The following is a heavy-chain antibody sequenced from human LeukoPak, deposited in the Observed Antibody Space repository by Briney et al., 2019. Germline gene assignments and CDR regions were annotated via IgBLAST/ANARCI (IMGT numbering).Heavy chain of an antibody. J-gene: IGHJ3*01. Sequence: GGSLRLSCTAPGFTVRSNYMSWGRQSPRKGLEWVSLMYSCGRTDYADSVKGRLIISRDHDKNTLYLQMNSLRAEDTAVYYCARDRYCSGGSCYGDAFDLWGQGTMVTVSS. V-gene: IGHV3-53*01. D-gene: IGHD2-15*01. CDR3: ARDRYCSGGSCYGDAFDL. CDR1: GFTVRSNY. CDR2: MYSCGRT.